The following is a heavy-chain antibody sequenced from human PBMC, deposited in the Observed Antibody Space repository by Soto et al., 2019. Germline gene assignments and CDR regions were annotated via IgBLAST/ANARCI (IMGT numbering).Heavy chain of an antibody. D-gene: IGHD2-15*01. V-gene: IGHV3-21*01. J-gene: IGHJ4*02. Sequence: VGSLRLPYGASGFTFSNYSMNWVRKAPRKGLEWVSDITSSSTYRFYADSVKCRFTISRDDAKNSLYLQMNSLRAEDTGVYYCARDLGVAVDTLTLDYWGQGTLVTVSS. CDR3: ARDLGVAVDTLTLDY. CDR2: ITSSSTYR. CDR1: GFTFSNYS.